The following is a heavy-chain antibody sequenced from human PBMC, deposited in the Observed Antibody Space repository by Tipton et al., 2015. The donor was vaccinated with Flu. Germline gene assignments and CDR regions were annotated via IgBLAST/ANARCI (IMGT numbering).Heavy chain of an antibody. CDR3: AREDYYDVTGQSPSQPFDI. V-gene: IGHV5-51*03. J-gene: IGHJ3*02. CDR2: IYLSDSDV. D-gene: IGHD3-22*01. CDR1: GNTFTNFW. Sequence: VQLVQSGPEVKKPGDSLKISCKVTGNTFTNFWIGWVRQMPGKGLEWMGIIYLSDSDVRYSPSFQGQVTISADKSTRTAYLHWSSLKASDTAIYYCAREDYYDVTGQSPSQPFDIWGQGTMVTISS.